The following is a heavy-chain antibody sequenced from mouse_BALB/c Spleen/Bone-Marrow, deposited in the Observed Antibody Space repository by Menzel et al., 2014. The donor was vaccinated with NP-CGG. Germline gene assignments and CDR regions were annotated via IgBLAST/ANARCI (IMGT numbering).Heavy chain of an antibody. CDR1: GFTFSSYA. D-gene: IGHD1-1*01. CDR2: ISSGGST. V-gene: IGHV5-6-5*01. Sequence: DVQLVESGGGLVKPGGSLKLSCAASGFTFSSYAMSWVRQTPEKGLEWVASISSGGSTYYPDSVKGRFTISRDNARNILYLQMSSLRSEDTAMYYCARDGSSYYAMDYWGQGTSVTVSS. J-gene: IGHJ4*01. CDR3: ARDGSSYYAMDY.